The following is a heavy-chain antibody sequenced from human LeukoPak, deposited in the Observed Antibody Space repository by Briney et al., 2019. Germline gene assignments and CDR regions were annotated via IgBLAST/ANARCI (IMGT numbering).Heavy chain of an antibody. J-gene: IGHJ4*02. CDR2: IIPILGIA. CDR3: FTMIVVVSSPRDY. D-gene: IGHD3-22*01. V-gene: IGHV1-69*04. Sequence: SVKVSCKASGGTFSSYAIIWVRQAPGQGLEWMGRIIPILGIANYAQKFQGRVTITADKSTSTAYMELSSLRSEDTAVYYCFTMIVVVSSPRDYWGQGTLVTVSS. CDR1: GGTFSSYA.